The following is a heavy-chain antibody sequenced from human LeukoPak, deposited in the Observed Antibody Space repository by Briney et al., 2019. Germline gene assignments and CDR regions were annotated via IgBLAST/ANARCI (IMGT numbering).Heavy chain of an antibody. Sequence: GASVKVSCKASVGTFSSYAISWVRQAPRHALEWMGGISPIFGTANYAQKFQGRVTITADKSTSTAYMELSSLRSEDTAVYYCARDHGYSYGWDYYYTDVWGKGTTVTVSS. CDR3: ARDHGYSYGWDYYYTDV. J-gene: IGHJ6*03. V-gene: IGHV1-69*06. CDR2: ISPIFGTA. CDR1: VGTFSSYA. D-gene: IGHD5-18*01.